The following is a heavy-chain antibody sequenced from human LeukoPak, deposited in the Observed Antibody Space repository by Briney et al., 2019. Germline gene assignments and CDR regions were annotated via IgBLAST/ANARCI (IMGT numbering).Heavy chain of an antibody. V-gene: IGHV3-21*01. CDR2: ISSSSSYI. J-gene: IGHJ4*02. D-gene: IGHD5-24*01. Sequence: PGGSLRLSCAASGFTFSSYSMYWVRQAPGKGLEWVSSISSSSSYIYYADSVKGRFTISRDNAKNSLYLQMNSLRAEDTAVYYCARDSVSRDGYNLFDYWGQGTLVTVSS. CDR3: ARDSVSRDGYNLFDY. CDR1: GFTFSSYS.